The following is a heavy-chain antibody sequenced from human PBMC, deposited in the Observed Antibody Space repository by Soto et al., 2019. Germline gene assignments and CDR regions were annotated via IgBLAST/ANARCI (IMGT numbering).Heavy chain of an antibody. CDR1: GGSFSGYY. V-gene: IGHV4-34*01. J-gene: IGHJ1*01. CDR2: INHSGST. D-gene: IGHD6-13*01. CDR3: ARGRGSSPAGEYFQH. Sequence: QVQLQQWGAGLLKPSETLSLTCAVYGGSFSGYYWSWIRQPPGKGLEWIGEINHSGSTNYNPSLKSLVTIPVDTSKNQFSLKLSSATAADTAVYYCARGRGSSPAGEYFQHWGQGTLVTVSS.